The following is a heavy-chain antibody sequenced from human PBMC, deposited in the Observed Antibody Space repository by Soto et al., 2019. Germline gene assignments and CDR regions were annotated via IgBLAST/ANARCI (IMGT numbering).Heavy chain of an antibody. V-gene: IGHV3-30*18. Sequence: GGSLRLSCAASGFTFSSYGMHWVRQAPGKGLEWVAVISYDGSNKYYADSVKGRFTISRDNSKNTLYLQMNSLRAEDTAVYYCAKDRCSSTSCYVYYYYMDVWGKGTTVTVSS. J-gene: IGHJ6*03. CDR1: GFTFSSYG. CDR3: AKDRCSSTSCYVYYYYMDV. D-gene: IGHD2-2*01. CDR2: ISYDGSNK.